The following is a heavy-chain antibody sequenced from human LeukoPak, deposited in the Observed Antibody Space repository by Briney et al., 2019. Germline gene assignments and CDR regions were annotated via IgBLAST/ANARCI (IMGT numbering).Heavy chain of an antibody. D-gene: IGHD3-3*01. J-gene: IGHJ4*02. Sequence: GGSLRLSCAASGFTFSSYAMHWVRQAPGKGLEWVAVISYDGSNKYYADSVKGRFTISRDNSKNTLYLQMNSLRAEDTAVYYCARDRAVVTIFEVVGYWGQGTLVTVSS. CDR1: GFTFSSYA. CDR3: ARDRAVVTIFEVVGY. CDR2: ISYDGSNK. V-gene: IGHV3-30*04.